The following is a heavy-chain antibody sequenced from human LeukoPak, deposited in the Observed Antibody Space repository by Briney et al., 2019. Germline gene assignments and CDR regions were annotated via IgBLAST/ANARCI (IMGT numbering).Heavy chain of an antibody. J-gene: IGHJ6*04. V-gene: IGHV3-23*01. CDR3: AKEKGYGSGSYLWDV. CDR1: GFTFSSYA. CDR2: ISGSGGST. D-gene: IGHD3-10*01. Sequence: TGGSLRLSCAASGFTFSSYAMSWVRQAPGKGLEWVSAISGSGGSTYYADSVKGRFTISRDNSKNTLYLQMNSLRAEDTAVYYCAKEKGYGSGSYLWDVWGKGTTVTVSS.